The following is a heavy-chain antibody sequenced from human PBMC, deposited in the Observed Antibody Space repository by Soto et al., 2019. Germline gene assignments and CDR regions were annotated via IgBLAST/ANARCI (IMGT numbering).Heavy chain of an antibody. CDR3: TKPKYRGVVLNV. CDR1: GFTFSSYA. J-gene: IGHJ6*02. D-gene: IGHD3-10*01. CDR2: ISNSGDT. V-gene: IGHV3-23*01. Sequence: VQLLESGGALVQPGGSLSLSCAASGFTFSSYAIYWVRQAPGKGLEWVSTISNSGDTYYADSVEGRFTISRDNSKESLYLQMHSLGAEDPAVYYCTKPKYRGVVLNVWGQGTTVTVSS.